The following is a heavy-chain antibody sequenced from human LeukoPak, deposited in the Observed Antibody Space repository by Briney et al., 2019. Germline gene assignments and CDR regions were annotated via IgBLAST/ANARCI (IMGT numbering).Heavy chain of an antibody. J-gene: IGHJ3*02. CDR2: MNPNSGNT. V-gene: IGHV1-8*01. Sequence: ASVKVSCKASGYTFTSYDINRVRQATGQGLEWMGWMNPNSGNTGYAQKFQGRVTMTRNTSISTAYMELSSLRSEDTAVYYCARFYGSGSYYKLDAFDIWGQGTMVTVSS. CDR1: GYTFTSYD. CDR3: ARFYGSGSYYKLDAFDI. D-gene: IGHD3-10*01.